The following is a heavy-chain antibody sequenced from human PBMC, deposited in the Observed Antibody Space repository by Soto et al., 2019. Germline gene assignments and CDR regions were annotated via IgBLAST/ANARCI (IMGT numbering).Heavy chain of an antibody. J-gene: IGHJ4*02. CDR1: GGTFSSYA. V-gene: IGHV1-69*06. Sequence: ASVKGSCKASGGTFSSYAISWVRQAPGQGLEWMGGIIPIFGTANYAQKFQGRVTITADKSTSTAYMELSSLRSEDTAVYYCARERSSAPSGLPNYYFDYWGQGTLVTVSS. CDR2: IIPIFGTA. CDR3: ARERSSAPSGLPNYYFDY. D-gene: IGHD3-10*01.